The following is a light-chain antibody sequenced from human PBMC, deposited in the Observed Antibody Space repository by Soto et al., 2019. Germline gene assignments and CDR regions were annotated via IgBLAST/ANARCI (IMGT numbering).Light chain of an antibody. J-gene: IGKJ1*01. CDR2: GAS. CDR1: QSVYNN. V-gene: IGKV3-20*01. CDR3: QQYGSSPGT. Sequence: EIVLTQSPATLSLSPGERATLSCRASQSVYNNLAWYQQKPGQAPRLLIFGASIRATGLPDRFSGGGSGTDFTLTISRLEPEDFAVYYCQQYGSSPGTFGQGTKVDIK.